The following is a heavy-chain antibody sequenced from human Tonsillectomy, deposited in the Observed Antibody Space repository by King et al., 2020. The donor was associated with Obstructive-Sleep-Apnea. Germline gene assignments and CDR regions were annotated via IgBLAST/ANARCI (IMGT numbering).Heavy chain of an antibody. CDR2: ISSSNIYI. CDR1: GFTFSSYS. Sequence: VQLVESGGGLVKPGGSLRLSCAASGFTFSSYSMNWVRQAPGKGLEWVSSISSSNIYIYYADSVKGRFTISRDNAKNSLYLQMNSLRAEDTAVYYCARDQYSSSINWFDPWGQGTLVTVPS. D-gene: IGHD6-13*01. CDR3: ARDQYSSSINWFDP. J-gene: IGHJ5*02. V-gene: IGHV3-21*03.